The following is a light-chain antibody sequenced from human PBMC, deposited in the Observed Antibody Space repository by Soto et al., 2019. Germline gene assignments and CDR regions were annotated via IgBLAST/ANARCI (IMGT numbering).Light chain of an antibody. J-gene: IGKJ3*01. CDR3: QQLHSYPFT. CDR1: QGLSSY. CDR2: AAS. Sequence: IPLTQSPSSLSASVGDRVAISCRASQGLSSYLAWYQQKPGKAPTLLIYAASTLEIGVPSRFSGSVSGTDFTLTISSLQPEDYATYYCQQLHSYPFTFGPGAKVDIK. V-gene: IGKV1-9*01.